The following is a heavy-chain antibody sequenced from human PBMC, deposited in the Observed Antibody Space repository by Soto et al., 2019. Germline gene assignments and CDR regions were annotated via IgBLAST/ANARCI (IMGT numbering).Heavy chain of an antibody. CDR3: ARDSGGNSQFYYFDH. J-gene: IGHJ4*02. CDR1: GFTFSSYT. V-gene: IGHV3-30-3*01. D-gene: IGHD2-15*01. CDR2: VSYDGTNK. Sequence: QVQLVESGGGVVQPGRSLRLSCAASGFTFSSYTMDWVRQAPGKGLEWVAVVSYDGTNKYYADSVKGRFTISRDNSKNTLYLQMNSLRAEDTAVYYCARDSGGNSQFYYFDHWGQGTLVTVSS.